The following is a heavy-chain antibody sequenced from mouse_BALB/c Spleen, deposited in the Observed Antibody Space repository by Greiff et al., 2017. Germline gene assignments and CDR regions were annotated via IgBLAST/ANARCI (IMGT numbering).Heavy chain of an antibody. Sequence: QVQLQQSGAELMKPGASVKISCKATGYTFSSYWIEWVKQRPGHGLEWIGEILPGSGSTNYNEKFKGKATFTADTSSNTAYMQLSSLTSEDSAVYYCARITTATSFAYWGQGTLVTVSA. CDR1: GYTFSSYW. CDR2: ILPGSGST. D-gene: IGHD1-2*01. V-gene: IGHV1-9*01. J-gene: IGHJ3*01. CDR3: ARITTATSFAY.